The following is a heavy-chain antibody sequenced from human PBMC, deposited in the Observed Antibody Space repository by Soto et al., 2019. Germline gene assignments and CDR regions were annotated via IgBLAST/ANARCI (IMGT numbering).Heavy chain of an antibody. CDR2: IYSGGST. V-gene: IGHV3-66*01. CDR3: ARDLVQGRYFDY. CDR1: GFTVSSNY. Sequence: GGSLRLSCAASGFTVSSNYMSWVRQAPGKGLEWVSVIYSGGSTYYADSVKGRFTISRDNSKNTLYLQMNSLRAEDTAVYYCARDLVQGRYFDYWGQGTLVTVSS. D-gene: IGHD3-16*01. J-gene: IGHJ4*02.